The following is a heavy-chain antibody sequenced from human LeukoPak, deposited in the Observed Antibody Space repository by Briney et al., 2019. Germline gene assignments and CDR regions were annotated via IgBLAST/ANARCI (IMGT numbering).Heavy chain of an antibody. CDR3: AGDIAVAGSDY. J-gene: IGHJ4*02. D-gene: IGHD6-19*01. CDR1: GGSFGGYY. V-gene: IGHV4-34*01. Sequence: SETLSLTCAVYGGSFGGYYWSWIRQPPGKGLEWIGEINHSGSTNYNPSLKSRVTISVDTPKNQFSLKLSSVTAADTAVYYCAGDIAVAGSDYWGQGTLVTVSS. CDR2: INHSGST.